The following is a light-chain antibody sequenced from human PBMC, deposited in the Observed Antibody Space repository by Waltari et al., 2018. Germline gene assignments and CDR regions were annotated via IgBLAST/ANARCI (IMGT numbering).Light chain of an antibody. CDR1: QSVNSY. CDR2: DAS. CDR3: QQRFTWPSIT. V-gene: IGKV3-11*01. Sequence: EIVLTQSPATLSLSPWERATLACRISQSVNSYLALYQHKPGQAPRLLIYDASNRATGIPARFSGSGSVTAFTLTISSLEPDDFALYYCQQRFTWPSITFGQGTRLEIK. J-gene: IGKJ5*01.